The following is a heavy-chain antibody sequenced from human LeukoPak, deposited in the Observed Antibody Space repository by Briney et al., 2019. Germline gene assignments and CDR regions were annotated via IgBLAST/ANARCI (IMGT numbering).Heavy chain of an antibody. Sequence: SETLSLTCTVSGYSISSGYYWSWIRPSPGKGLEWIGHIHYSGSTNYNFSLESRVTMSMDTSKSQISLKLSSVTAADTAVYYCARDSPLEWAVFGDSFDIWGQGTVVTVSS. CDR3: ARDSPLEWAVFGDSFDI. CDR1: GYSISSGYY. CDR2: IHYSGST. D-gene: IGHD3-3*01. J-gene: IGHJ3*02. V-gene: IGHV4-61*01.